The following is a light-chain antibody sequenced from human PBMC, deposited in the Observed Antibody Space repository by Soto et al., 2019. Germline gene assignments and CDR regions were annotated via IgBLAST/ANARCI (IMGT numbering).Light chain of an antibody. CDR3: NSYTSRISDYV. CDR2: EVS. Sequence: QSALTQPASVSGSPGQSITISCTGTSSDIGGYTYVSWYQQHPGKAPKLMIYEVSNRPSGVSNRFSGSKSGTTASLTISGLQAEDEADYYCNSYTSRISDYVFGTGTKLTVL. J-gene: IGLJ1*01. V-gene: IGLV2-14*01. CDR1: SSDIGGYTY.